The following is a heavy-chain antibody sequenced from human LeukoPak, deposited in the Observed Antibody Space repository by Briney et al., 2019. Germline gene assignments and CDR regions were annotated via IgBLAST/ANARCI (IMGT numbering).Heavy chain of an antibody. V-gene: IGHV4-4*02. CDR3: ARGGNSYGGIGGY. J-gene: IGHJ4*02. Sequence: SETLSLTCTVSGGSISGSNWWSWVRQPPGKGLEWIGEIFHSGSTNYNSSLKSRVTMSVDKSKNQFSLRLNSVTAADTAVYYCARGGNSYGGIGGYWGQGTLVTVSS. CDR2: IFHSGST. CDR1: GGSISGSNW. D-gene: IGHD4/OR15-4a*01.